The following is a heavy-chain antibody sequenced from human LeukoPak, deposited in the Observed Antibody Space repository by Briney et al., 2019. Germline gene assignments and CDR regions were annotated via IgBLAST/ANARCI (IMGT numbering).Heavy chain of an antibody. CDR3: ARAAGLLRFLGKTSYWQFYFDY. Sequence: PSETLSLTCTVSGGISSNSWSWIRQPAGKGLEWIGLIYTSGSTNYNPSLKSRVTMSLDTSKNQFSLKLSSVTAADTAVYYCARAAGLLRFLGKTSYWQFYFDYWGQGTLVTVSS. V-gene: IGHV4-4*07. J-gene: IGHJ4*02. CDR1: GGISSNS. D-gene: IGHD3-3*01. CDR2: IYTSGST.